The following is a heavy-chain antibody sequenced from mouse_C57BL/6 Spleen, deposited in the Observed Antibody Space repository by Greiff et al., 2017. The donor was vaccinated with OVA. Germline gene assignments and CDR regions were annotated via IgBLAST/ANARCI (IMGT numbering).Heavy chain of an antibody. V-gene: IGHV1-52*01. CDR3: ARWTVVANYYAMDY. Sequence: QVQLQQPGAELVRPGSSVKLSCKASGYTFTSYWMHWVKQRPIQGLEWIGNIDPPDSETHYNQKFKDKATLTVDKSSSTAYMQLSSLTSEDSAVYYCARWTVVANYYAMDYWGQGTSVTVSS. D-gene: IGHD1-1*01. CDR2: IDPPDSET. CDR1: GYTFTSYW. J-gene: IGHJ4*01.